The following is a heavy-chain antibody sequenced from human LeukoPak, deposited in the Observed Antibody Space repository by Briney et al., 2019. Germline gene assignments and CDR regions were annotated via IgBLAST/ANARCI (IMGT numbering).Heavy chain of an antibody. V-gene: IGHV1-24*01. CDR3: ATGVEFWSGYAFDY. D-gene: IGHD3-3*01. Sequence: GASVKVSCKVSRYSLTELSMHWVRQAPGKGLEWMRGFDPEDGETIYAQKFQGRVTMTEDTSTDTAYMELSSLRSEDTAVYYCATGVEFWSGYAFDYWGQGTLVTVSS. J-gene: IGHJ4*02. CDR1: RYSLTELS. CDR2: FDPEDGET.